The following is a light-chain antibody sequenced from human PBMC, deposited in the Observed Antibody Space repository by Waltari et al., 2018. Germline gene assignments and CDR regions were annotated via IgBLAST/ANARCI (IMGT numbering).Light chain of an antibody. J-gene: IGKJ1*01. CDR2: GAC. CDR3: QQYGSSPRT. CDR1: QRVSSSY. Sequence: EIVLTQSPGTLSLSPGERATLSCRASQRVSSSYLAWYQQKPGQAPRLLIYGACSRATGIPDRFSGSGSGTDFTLTISRLEPEDFAVYYCQQYGSSPRTFGQGTKVEIK. V-gene: IGKV3-20*01.